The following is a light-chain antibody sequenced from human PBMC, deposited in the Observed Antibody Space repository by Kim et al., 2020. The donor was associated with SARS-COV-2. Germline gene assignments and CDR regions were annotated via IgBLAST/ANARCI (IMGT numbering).Light chain of an antibody. J-gene: IGKJ4*01. CDR2: WAS. CDR1: QSLLYNPNNKNY. CDR3: QQYYTIPQT. Sequence: ATINCKSSQSLLYNPNNKNYLAWYQQKPGQSPRLLIYWASTRESGVPDRFSGSGSGIDFTLTISSLQAEDVVVYYCQQYYTIPQTFGGGTKVDIK. V-gene: IGKV4-1*01.